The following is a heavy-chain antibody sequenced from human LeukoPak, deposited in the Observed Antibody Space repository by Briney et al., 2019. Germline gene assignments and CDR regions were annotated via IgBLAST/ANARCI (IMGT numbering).Heavy chain of an antibody. J-gene: IGHJ6*03. V-gene: IGHV3-23*01. CDR1: GFTFSSYA. CDR2: ISGSGGST. CDR3: AKGPAAGVLDYYYYMDV. Sequence: GGSLRLSCAASGFTFSSYAMSWVRQAPGKGLAWVSAISGSGGSTYYADSVKGRFTISRDNSKNTLYLQMNSLRAEDTAVYYCAKGPAAGVLDYYYYMDVWGKGTTVTVSS. D-gene: IGHD6-13*01.